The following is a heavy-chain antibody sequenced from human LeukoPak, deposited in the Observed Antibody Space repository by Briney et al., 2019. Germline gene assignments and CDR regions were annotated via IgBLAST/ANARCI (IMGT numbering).Heavy chain of an antibody. CDR3: ARGRIMTDQTEYFQN. D-gene: IGHD3-16*01. J-gene: IGHJ1*01. V-gene: IGHV4-39*07. Sequence: PSETLSLTCTVSDDSISSNSYYWACLLQPPGKGLEWIGSVYYSVSTNYNPSLESRVIISKDKSKKQFSLRLSSVTAADTALYFCARGRIMTDQTEYFQNWGQGTLVTVSS. CDR1: DDSISSNSYY. CDR2: VYYSVST.